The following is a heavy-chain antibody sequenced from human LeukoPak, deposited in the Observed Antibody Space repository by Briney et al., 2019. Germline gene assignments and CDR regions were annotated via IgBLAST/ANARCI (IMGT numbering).Heavy chain of an antibody. CDR3: AKVATSVAVAGRFVDY. D-gene: IGHD6-19*01. J-gene: IGHJ4*02. V-gene: IGHV3-23*01. CDR2: ISGSGGST. CDR1: GFTFSSYA. Sequence: PAGSLRLSCAASGFTFSSYAMSWVRQAPGKGLEWVSAISGSGGSTYYADSVKGRFPISRDNSKNTLYLQMNSLRAEDTAVYYCAKVATSVAVAGRFVDYWGQGTLVTVSS.